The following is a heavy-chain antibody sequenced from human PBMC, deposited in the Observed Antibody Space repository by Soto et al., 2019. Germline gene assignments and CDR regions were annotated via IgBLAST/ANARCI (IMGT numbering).Heavy chain of an antibody. D-gene: IGHD3-10*01. CDR3: ARAGAALVRGSIGGFDY. Sequence: SETLSLTCAVNGGAFKGYYCTWIRQPPGKGLEWIGEINHSGTVDYNPSLKSRVTVSIDTSKKEFPLTLTSVTAADTAVYYCARAGAALVRGSIGGFDYWGQGTLVTVSS. CDR1: GGAFKGYY. J-gene: IGHJ4*02. V-gene: IGHV4-34*01. CDR2: INHSGTV.